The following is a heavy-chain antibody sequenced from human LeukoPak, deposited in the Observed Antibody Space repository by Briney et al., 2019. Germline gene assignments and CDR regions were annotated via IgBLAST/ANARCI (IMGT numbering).Heavy chain of an antibody. CDR1: GFTFSSYS. CDR3: ARGGNSAKNDY. D-gene: IGHD4-23*01. J-gene: IGHJ4*02. CDR2: ISSSSSYI. V-gene: IGHV3-21*01. Sequence: GGSLRLSCAASGFTFSSYSMNWVRQAPGKGLEWVSSISSSSSYIYYADSVKGRFTISRDNAENSLYLQMNSLRAEDTAVYYCARGGNSAKNDYWGQGTLVTVSS.